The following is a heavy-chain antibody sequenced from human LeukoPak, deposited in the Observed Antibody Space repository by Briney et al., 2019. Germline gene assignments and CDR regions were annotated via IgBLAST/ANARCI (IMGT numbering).Heavy chain of an antibody. CDR2: IRSKAYGGTT. Sequence: GGSLRLSCTASGFTFGDYAMSWVRQAPGKGLGWVGFIRSKAYGGTTEYAASVKGRFTISRDDSKSIAYLQMDSLKTEDTAVYYCTRVVYGYDWTVYFDYWGQGTLVTVSS. CDR1: GFTFGDYA. J-gene: IGHJ4*02. V-gene: IGHV3-49*04. CDR3: TRVVYGYDWTVYFDY. D-gene: IGHD5-12*01.